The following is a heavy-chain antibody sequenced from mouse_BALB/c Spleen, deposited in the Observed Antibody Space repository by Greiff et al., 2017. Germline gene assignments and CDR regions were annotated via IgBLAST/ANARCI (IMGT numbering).Heavy chain of an antibody. CDR3: ARAFYYGYDGYYFDY. Sequence: QVQLQQSGAELAKPGASVKMSCKASGYTFTSYWMHWVKQRPGQGLEWIGYINPSTGYTEYNQKFKDKATLTADKSSSTAYMQLSSLTSEDSAVYYCARAFYYGYDGYYFDYWGQGTTLTVSS. CDR1: GYTFTSYW. D-gene: IGHD2-2*01. CDR2: INPSTGYT. J-gene: IGHJ2*01. V-gene: IGHV1-7*01.